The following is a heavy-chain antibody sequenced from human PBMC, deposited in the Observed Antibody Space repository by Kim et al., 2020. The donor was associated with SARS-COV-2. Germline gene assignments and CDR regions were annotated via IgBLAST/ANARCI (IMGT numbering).Heavy chain of an antibody. Sequence: YANSVKGRFTISGDNSKNTLYLKMNSLRAEDTAVYYCAKDRAGARGGMDVWGQGTTVTVSS. V-gene: IGHV3-33*06. D-gene: IGHD1-26*01. J-gene: IGHJ6*02. CDR3: AKDRAGARGGMDV.